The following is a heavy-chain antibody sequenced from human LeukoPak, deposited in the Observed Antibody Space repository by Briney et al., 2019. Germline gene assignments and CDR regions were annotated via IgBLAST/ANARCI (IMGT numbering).Heavy chain of an antibody. CDR1: GFTVSNNY. V-gene: IGHV3-66*02. D-gene: IGHD5-18*01. J-gene: IGHJ4*02. CDR3: ARDRYSYGYALDC. CDR2: IYSGGST. Sequence: PGGSLRLSCTASGFTVSNNYMSWVRQAPGKGLEWVSVIYSGGSTYHADSVKGRFIISRDNSKNTLNLQMNSLRVEDSAVYYCARDRYSYGYALDCWGQETLVTVSS.